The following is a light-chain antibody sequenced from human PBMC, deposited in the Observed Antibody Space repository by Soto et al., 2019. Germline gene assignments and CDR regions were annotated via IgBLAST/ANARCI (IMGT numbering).Light chain of an antibody. CDR1: QSISSSY. CDR3: QQYGRSPPVT. J-gene: IGKJ3*01. CDR2: GTS. V-gene: IGKV3-20*01. Sequence: EIVLTQSPGTLSLSPGERATLSCRASQSISSSYLAWYQQKPGQAPRLLIYGTSSRATGIPDRFSGNGSGTDFTLTISRLEPEDFAVYYCQQYGRSPPVTFGPGTKVDIK.